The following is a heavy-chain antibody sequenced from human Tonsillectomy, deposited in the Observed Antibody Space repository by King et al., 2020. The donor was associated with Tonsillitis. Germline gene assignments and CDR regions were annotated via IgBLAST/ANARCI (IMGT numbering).Heavy chain of an antibody. D-gene: IGHD6-19*01. V-gene: IGHV3-9*01. Sequence: QLVQSGGGLVQPGRSLRLSCAASGFIFDDYAMHWVRQAPGKGLEWVSGITWNTGRVAYADSVKGRFTISRDNAKNSLYLQMNSLRVEDTALYYCAKGYSSGWYPGAFDVWGQGTRVTVSS. J-gene: IGHJ3*01. CDR1: GFIFDDYA. CDR3: AKGYSSGWYPGAFDV. CDR2: ITWNTGRV.